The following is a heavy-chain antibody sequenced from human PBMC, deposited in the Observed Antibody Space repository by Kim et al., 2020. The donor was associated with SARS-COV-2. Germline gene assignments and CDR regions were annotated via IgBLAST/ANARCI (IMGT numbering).Heavy chain of an antibody. V-gene: IGHV4-34*01. Sequence: SETLSLTCAVYGGSFSGYYWSWIRQPPGKGLEWIGEINHSGSTNYNPSLKSRVTISVDTSKNQFSLKLSSVTAADTAVYYCARLRRYCSSTSCYSNWFDPWGQGTLVTVSS. CDR1: GGSFSGYY. D-gene: IGHD2-2*01. CDR2: INHSGST. CDR3: ARLRRYCSSTSCYSNWFDP. J-gene: IGHJ5*02.